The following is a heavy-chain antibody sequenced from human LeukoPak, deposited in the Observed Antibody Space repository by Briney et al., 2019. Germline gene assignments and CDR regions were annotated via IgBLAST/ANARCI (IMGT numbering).Heavy chain of an antibody. J-gene: IGHJ4*02. Sequence: SETLSLTCTVSGGSISSSSYYWGWIRQPSGKGLEWIGSIYYSGSSYYKLSLKSRVTISVDTSKNQFSLKLSSVTAADTAVYYCARHPYDSSGSYYFDFWGQGTLVTVSS. D-gene: IGHD3-22*01. CDR1: GGSISSSSYY. CDR2: IYYSGSS. V-gene: IGHV4-39*01. CDR3: ARHPYDSSGSYYFDF.